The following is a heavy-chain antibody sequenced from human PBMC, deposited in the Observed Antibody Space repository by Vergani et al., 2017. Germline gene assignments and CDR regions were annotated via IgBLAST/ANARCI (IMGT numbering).Heavy chain of an antibody. CDR2: ISGSGGST. Sequence: EVQLVESGGGVVQPGRSLRLSCAASGFTFSSSAMSWVRQAPGKGLEWVSAISGSGGSTYYADSVKGRFTISRDNSKNTLYLQMNSLRAEDTAVYYCARGYYDSSGYYPFDYWGQGTLVTVSS. J-gene: IGHJ4*02. CDR3: ARGYYDSSGYYPFDY. V-gene: IGHV3-23*04. D-gene: IGHD3-22*01. CDR1: GFTFSSSA.